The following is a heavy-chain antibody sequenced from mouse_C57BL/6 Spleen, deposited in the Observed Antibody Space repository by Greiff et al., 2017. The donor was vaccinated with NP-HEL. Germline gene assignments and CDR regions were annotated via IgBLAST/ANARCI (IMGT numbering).Heavy chain of an antibody. Sequence: QVQLQQSGAELVRPGASVKLSCKASGYTFTDYYINWVKQRPGQGLEWIARIYPGSGNTYYNEKFKGKATLTAEKSSSTAYMQLSSLTSEDSAVYFCAREGIYYGNYGGFAYWGQGTLVTVSA. CDR3: AREGIYYGNYGGFAY. CDR2: IYPGSGNT. J-gene: IGHJ3*01. D-gene: IGHD2-1*01. CDR1: GYTFTDYY. V-gene: IGHV1-76*01.